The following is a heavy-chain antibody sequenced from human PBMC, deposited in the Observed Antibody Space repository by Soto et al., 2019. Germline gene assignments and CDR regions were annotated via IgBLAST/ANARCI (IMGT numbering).Heavy chain of an antibody. Sequence: GGSLSLSCAASGCTFRSSWMHWVRQAPGKGLVWVSRINNDGTNTDYADSVKGRFTISRDNAKNTVYLQVNNLRAEDTAVYYCARDVSWRGELSWGQGTLVTVSS. V-gene: IGHV3-74*01. CDR2: INNDGTNT. CDR3: ARDVSWRGELS. CDR1: GCTFRSSW. D-gene: IGHD1-7*01. J-gene: IGHJ5*01.